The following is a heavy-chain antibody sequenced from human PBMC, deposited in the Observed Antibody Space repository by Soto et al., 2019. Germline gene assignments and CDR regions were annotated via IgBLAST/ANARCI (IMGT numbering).Heavy chain of an antibody. Sequence: SETLSLTCAVYGGSFSGYYWSWIRQPPGKGLEWIGEINHSGSTNYNPSLKSRVTISVDTSKNQFSLKLSSVTAADTAVYYCARSPLKGCTNGVCSGNWFDPWGQGTLVTVSS. V-gene: IGHV4-34*01. J-gene: IGHJ5*02. D-gene: IGHD2-8*01. CDR2: INHSGST. CDR1: GGSFSGYY. CDR3: ARSPLKGCTNGVCSGNWFDP.